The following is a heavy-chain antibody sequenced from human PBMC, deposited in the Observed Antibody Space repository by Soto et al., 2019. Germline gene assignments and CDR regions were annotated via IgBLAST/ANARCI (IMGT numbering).Heavy chain of an antibody. Sequence: SETLSLTCTVSGGSVISGGHYWSWIRQHPGKGPEWIAYIYYSGSAYYNPSLQSRVTISVDTSKSQFSLRVTSVTAADTAVYYCARRLSSAFDYWGQGTLVTVSS. V-gene: IGHV4-31*03. D-gene: IGHD6-6*01. J-gene: IGHJ4*02. CDR1: GGSVISGGHY. CDR2: IYYSGSA. CDR3: ARRLSSAFDY.